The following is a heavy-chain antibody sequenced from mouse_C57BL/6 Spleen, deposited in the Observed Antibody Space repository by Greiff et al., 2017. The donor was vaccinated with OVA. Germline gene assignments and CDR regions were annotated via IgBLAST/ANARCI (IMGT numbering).Heavy chain of an antibody. V-gene: IGHV1-63*01. D-gene: IGHD2-4*01. CDR1: GYTFTNYW. Sequence: QVQLKESGAELVRPGTSVKMSCKASGYTFTNYWIGWAKQRPGHGLEWIGDIYPGGGYTNYNEKFKGKATLTADKSSSTAYMQFSSLTSEDSAIYYCARGGYDYAAGFAYWGQGTLVTVSA. J-gene: IGHJ3*01. CDR2: IYPGGGYT. CDR3: ARGGYDYAAGFAY.